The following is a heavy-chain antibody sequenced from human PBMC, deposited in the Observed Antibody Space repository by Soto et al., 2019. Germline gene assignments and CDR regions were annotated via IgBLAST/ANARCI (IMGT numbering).Heavy chain of an antibody. CDR2: IYYSGST. Sequence: PSETLSLTCTVSGGSISNYYWTWIRQPPGKGLEWIGYIYYSGSTYYNPSLKSRVTISVDTSKNQFSLKLSSVTAADTAVYYCARWWSGSRKWLDPWGQGTLVTVSS. V-gene: IGHV4-59*06. D-gene: IGHD3-3*01. CDR3: ARWWSGSRKWLDP. J-gene: IGHJ5*02. CDR1: GGSISNYY.